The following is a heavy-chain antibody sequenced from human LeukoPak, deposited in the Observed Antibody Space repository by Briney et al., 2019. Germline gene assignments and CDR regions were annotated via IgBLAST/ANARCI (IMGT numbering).Heavy chain of an antibody. D-gene: IGHD2/OR15-2a*01. Sequence: ASVKVSFKVSGNTFTDLSMNWVRQAPGKGLEWMGGFDPEDVETIYAQKFQGRVTVTEDTSTATAYMELSSLRPDDTAVYYCATDFYRGRQFDYWGQGTLVTVSS. CDR3: ATDFYRGRQFDY. J-gene: IGHJ4*02. CDR2: FDPEDVET. CDR1: GNTFTDLS. V-gene: IGHV1-24*01.